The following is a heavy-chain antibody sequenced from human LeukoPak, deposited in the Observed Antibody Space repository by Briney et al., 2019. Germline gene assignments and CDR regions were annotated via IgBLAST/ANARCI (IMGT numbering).Heavy chain of an antibody. CDR1: GFTFSSYG. CDR2: IRYDGSNK. J-gene: IGHJ6*03. CDR3: AKGLYPIRPAAPDMDV. D-gene: IGHD2-2*01. V-gene: IGHV3-30*02. Sequence: QLVESGGGVVQPGGSLRLSCAASGFTFSSYGMHWVRQAPGKGLEWVAFIRYDGSNKYYADSVKGRFTISRDNSKNTLYLQMNSLRAEDTAVYYCAKGLYPIRPAAPDMDVWGKGTTVTVSS.